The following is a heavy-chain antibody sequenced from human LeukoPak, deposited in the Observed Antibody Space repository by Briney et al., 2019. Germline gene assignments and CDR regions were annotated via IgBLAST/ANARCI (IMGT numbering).Heavy chain of an antibody. V-gene: IGHV3-7*03. CDR3: AKDPGDKDIDRWFDP. CDR1: GFPLTTYW. Sequence: GGSLRLSCAATGFPLTTYWMSWVRQAPGKGLEWVANINEDGYEKYYVGSVKGRFTISRDNAMNSLYLHMSGLRVEDTAVYYCAKDPGDKDIDRWFDPWGQGTLVTVSS. D-gene: IGHD7-27*01. J-gene: IGHJ5*02. CDR2: INEDGYEK.